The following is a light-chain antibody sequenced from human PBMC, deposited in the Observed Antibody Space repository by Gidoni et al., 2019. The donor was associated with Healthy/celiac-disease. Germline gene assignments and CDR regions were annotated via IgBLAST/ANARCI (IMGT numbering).Light chain of an antibody. Sequence: EIVMTQSPATLSVSPGERSPLSCRASQSVRSNLAWYQQQPGQAPRLLSYGASTRATGIPARFSGSGSGTEFTLTISSLQSEDFAVYYCQQYNNWPPLTFGGGNKVEIK. CDR1: QSVRSN. CDR3: QQYNNWPPLT. CDR2: GAS. J-gene: IGKJ4*01. V-gene: IGKV3D-15*01.